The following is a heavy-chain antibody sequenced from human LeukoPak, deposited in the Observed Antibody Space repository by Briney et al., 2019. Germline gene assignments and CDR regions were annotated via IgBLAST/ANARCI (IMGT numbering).Heavy chain of an antibody. J-gene: IGHJ4*02. CDR1: GFIFTNFG. D-gene: IGHD5-24*01. CDR3: AKDVRGDGHRYFDS. V-gene: IGHV3-30*02. CDR2: IAYDSSTT. Sequence: GRSLRLSCSASGFIFTNFGIQWVRQTPGKGLEWVAYIAYDSSTTYFGASVKGRFTISRDISKNTVYLQMNSLRLEDTAVYFCAKDVRGDGHRYFDSWGQGTLVCVSS.